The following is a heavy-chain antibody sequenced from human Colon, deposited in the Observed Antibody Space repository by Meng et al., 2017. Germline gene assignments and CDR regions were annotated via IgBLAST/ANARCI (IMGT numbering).Heavy chain of an antibody. CDR2: ISYDSSVK. Sequence: WGSLSLSCAASGFTFSSYTMHWVRQAPGKGLEWVAIISYDSSVKYYADSVKGRFTISRDSSKNTLYLQMNILTAEDTAVYYSARDPPSGYYDSSGYDPTPPTLDYWGQGTMVTVSS. V-gene: IGHV3-30*04. J-gene: IGHJ4*02. CDR3: ARDPPSGYYDSSGYDPTPPTLDY. CDR1: GFTFSSYT. D-gene: IGHD3-22*01.